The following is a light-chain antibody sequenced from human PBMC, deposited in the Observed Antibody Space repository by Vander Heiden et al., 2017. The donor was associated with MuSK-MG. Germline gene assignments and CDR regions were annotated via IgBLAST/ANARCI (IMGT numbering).Light chain of an antibody. CDR2: GAS. J-gene: IGKJ2*01. CDR3: QQYGSSPKYT. V-gene: IGKV3-20*01. CDR1: QSVSSSY. Sequence: EIVLTQSPGTLSLSPGERATLSCRASQSVSSSYLAWYQQKPGQAPRLLIHGASSRATGIPDRFSGSGSGTDVTLTISRLEPEDFAVYYCQQYGSSPKYTFGQGTKLEIK.